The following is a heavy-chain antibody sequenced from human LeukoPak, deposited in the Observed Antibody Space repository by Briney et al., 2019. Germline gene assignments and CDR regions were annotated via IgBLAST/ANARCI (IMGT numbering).Heavy chain of an antibody. Sequence: ASVKVSCKASGYTFTSYAMHWVRQAPGQRLEWMGWINAGNGNTKYSQKFQGRVTITRDTSASTAYMELSSLRSEDTPVYYCARGENTAAAPHDYWGQGTLVPVSS. V-gene: IGHV1-3*01. D-gene: IGHD6-13*01. CDR1: GYTFTSYA. CDR3: ARGENTAAAPHDY. CDR2: INAGNGNT. J-gene: IGHJ4*02.